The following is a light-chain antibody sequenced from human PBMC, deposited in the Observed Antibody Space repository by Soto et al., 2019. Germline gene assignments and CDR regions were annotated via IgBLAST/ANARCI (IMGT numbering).Light chain of an antibody. V-gene: IGKV2-28*01. CDR1: QSLLHRNGYNY. J-gene: IGKJ4*02. CDR3: MQALQTPLA. CDR2: LGS. Sequence: DIVLTQSPLSLPVTPGEPASISCRSSQSLLHRNGYNYLGRYLQKPGQSPQLLMYLGSNRASGVPDRFRGSGAGTDFTLKISRVEAEDVRIYYCMQALQTPLAFGGGTKVELK.